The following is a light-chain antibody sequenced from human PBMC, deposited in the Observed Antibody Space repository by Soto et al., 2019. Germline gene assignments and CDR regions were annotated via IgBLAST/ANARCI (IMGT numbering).Light chain of an antibody. Sequence: NFMLTQPHSVSESPGKTVTISCTRSSGSIASNYVQWYQQRPGSSPTPVIYEDNQRPSGVPDRFSGSIDSSSNSASLSISGLKTEDEADSYFQSYGSSIHVVFGGGTKLT. CDR2: EDN. CDR3: QSYGSSIHVV. CDR1: SGSIASNY. J-gene: IGLJ2*01. V-gene: IGLV6-57*01.